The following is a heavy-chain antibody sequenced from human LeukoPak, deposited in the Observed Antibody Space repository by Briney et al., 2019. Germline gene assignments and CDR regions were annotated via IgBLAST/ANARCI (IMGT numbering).Heavy chain of an antibody. CDR3: ARDPAASNYAPDAFDI. CDR1: GFTFSSYS. D-gene: IGHD4-11*01. V-gene: IGHV3-21*01. J-gene: IGHJ3*02. Sequence: GGSLRLSCAASGFTFSSYSMNWVRQAPGKGLEWVSSISSSSSYIYYAGSVKGRFTISRDNAKNSLYLQMNSLRAEDTAVYYCARDPAASNYAPDAFDIWGQGTMVTVSS. CDR2: ISSSSSYI.